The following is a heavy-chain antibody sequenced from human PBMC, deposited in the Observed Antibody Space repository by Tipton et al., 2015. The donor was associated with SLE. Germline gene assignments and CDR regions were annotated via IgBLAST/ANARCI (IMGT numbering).Heavy chain of an antibody. V-gene: IGHV3-11*06. J-gene: IGHJ5*02. Sequence: GSLRLSCAASGFTFSDYYMSWVRQAPGKGLEWVSSISSSSSYIYYADSVKGRFTISRDNAKNSLYLQMNSLRAEDTAVYYCAREGVSTAYNWFDPWGQGTLVTVSS. CDR1: GFTFSDYY. CDR2: ISSSSSYI. CDR3: AREGVSTAYNWFDP. D-gene: IGHD2/OR15-2a*01.